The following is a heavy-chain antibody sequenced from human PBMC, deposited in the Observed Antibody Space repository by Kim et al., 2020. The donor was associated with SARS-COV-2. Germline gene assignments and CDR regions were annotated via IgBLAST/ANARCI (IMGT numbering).Heavy chain of an antibody. Sequence: GYADSVRGRFTISRDNAKKSLYLQMDRLRAEDTALYYCTNGNYGDASFDYWGPGTLVTVSS. D-gene: IGHD4-17*01. J-gene: IGHJ4*02. V-gene: IGHV3-9*01. CDR3: TNGNYGDASFDY.